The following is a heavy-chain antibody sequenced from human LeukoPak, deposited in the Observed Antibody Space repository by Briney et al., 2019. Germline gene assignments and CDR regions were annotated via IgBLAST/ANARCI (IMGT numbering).Heavy chain of an antibody. J-gene: IGHJ6*02. CDR2: IKEDGSDK. CDR1: GFTFSRYW. CDR3: ARLYSYAMDV. Sequence: PGGSLRLSCAASGFTFSRYWMTWVRQAPGKGLEWVAKIKEDGSDKYYVDSLKGRFTISKDNAKNSLYMQMNSLRAEDTAVYYCARLYSYAMDVWGQGTTVTVFS. V-gene: IGHV3-7*01.